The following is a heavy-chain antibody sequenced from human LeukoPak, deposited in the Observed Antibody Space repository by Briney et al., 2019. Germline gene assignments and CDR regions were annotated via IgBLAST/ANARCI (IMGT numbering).Heavy chain of an antibody. CDR2: ISSSSSYI. CDR3: ARLGNSGYDVDY. Sequence: GGSLRLSCAASGFTFSSYSMNWVRQAPGKGLEWVSSISSSSSYIYYADSVKGRFTISRDNAKNSLYLQMNSLRAEDTAVYYCARLGNSGYDVDYWGQGTLVTVSS. J-gene: IGHJ4*02. D-gene: IGHD5-12*01. V-gene: IGHV3-21*01. CDR1: GFTFSSYS.